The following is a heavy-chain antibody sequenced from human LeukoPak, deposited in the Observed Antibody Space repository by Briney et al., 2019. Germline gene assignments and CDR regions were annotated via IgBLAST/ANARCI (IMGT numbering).Heavy chain of an antibody. J-gene: IGHJ4*02. CDR1: GYIFAGYY. D-gene: IGHD3-3*01. Sequence: ASVKVSCKASGYIFAGYYIHWVRQAPGQGLEWMGWLNPKNGVTKYAQKFQGRVTMTRDTSISTAYMELSRLRSDDTAVYYCARSGVRRDFWSGYPYYFDYWGQGTLVTVSS. CDR3: ARSGVRRDFWSGYPYYFDY. V-gene: IGHV1-2*02. CDR2: LNPKNGVT.